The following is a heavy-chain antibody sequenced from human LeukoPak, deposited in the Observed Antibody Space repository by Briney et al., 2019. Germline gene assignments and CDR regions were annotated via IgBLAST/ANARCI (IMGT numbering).Heavy chain of an antibody. CDR1: GFTFSDYY. V-gene: IGHV3-11*04. Sequence: KSGGSLRLSCAASGFTFSDYYMSWIRQAPGKGLEWVSYISSSGSTIYYADSVKGRFTISRDNSKNTLYLLMNSLRAEDTAVYYCAKVGFTSSVDTAMDTFDYWGQGTLVTVSS. CDR2: ISSSGSTI. D-gene: IGHD5-18*01. J-gene: IGHJ4*02. CDR3: AKVGFTSSVDTAMDTFDY.